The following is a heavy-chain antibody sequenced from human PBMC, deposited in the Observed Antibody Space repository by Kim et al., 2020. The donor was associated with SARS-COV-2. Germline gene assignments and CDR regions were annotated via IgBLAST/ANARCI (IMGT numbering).Heavy chain of an antibody. CDR2: INHSGST. CDR3: ARGYCSGGSCLHAFDI. CDR1: GGSFSGYY. J-gene: IGHJ3*02. Sequence: SETLSLTCAVDGGSFSGYYWSWIRQPPGKGLEWIGEINHSGSTNYNPSLKSRVTISVDTSKNQFSLKLSSVTAADTAVYYCARGYCSGGSCLHAFDIWGQATMVTVSS. D-gene: IGHD2-15*01. V-gene: IGHV4-34*01.